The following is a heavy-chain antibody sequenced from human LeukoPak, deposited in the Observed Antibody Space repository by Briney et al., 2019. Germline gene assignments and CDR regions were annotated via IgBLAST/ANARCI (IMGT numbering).Heavy chain of an antibody. CDR3: AKTPDYGDDYYFDY. D-gene: IGHD4-17*01. Sequence: GRSLRLSCAASGFTFDDYATHWVRQAPGKGLEWVSGISWNSGSIGYADSVKGRFTISRDNAKNSLYLQMNSLRAEDTALYYCAKTPDYGDDYYFDYWGQGTLVTVSS. CDR1: GFTFDDYA. CDR2: ISWNSGSI. J-gene: IGHJ4*02. V-gene: IGHV3-9*01.